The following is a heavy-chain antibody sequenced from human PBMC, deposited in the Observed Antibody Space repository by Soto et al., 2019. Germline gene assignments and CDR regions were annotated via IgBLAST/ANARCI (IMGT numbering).Heavy chain of an antibody. Sequence: QTGGSLRLSCAASGFTFNNYAMSWVRQAPGKGLEWVSTISVSGANTYYADSVKGRFTISRDDSKNTLYLQMNSLGAEDTAVYYCAKDLGLGGIAGYPHDCWGQGTLVTVSS. CDR2: ISVSGANT. V-gene: IGHV3-23*01. D-gene: IGHD3-9*01. J-gene: IGHJ4*02. CDR3: AKDLGLGGIAGYPHDC. CDR1: GFTFNNYA.